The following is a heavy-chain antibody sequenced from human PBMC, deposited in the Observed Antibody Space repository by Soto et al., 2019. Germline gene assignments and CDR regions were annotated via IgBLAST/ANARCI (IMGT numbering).Heavy chain of an antibody. CDR2: INHSGST. J-gene: IGHJ6*03. CDR1: GGSFSGYY. Sequence: SETLSLTCAVYGGSFSGYYWSWIRQPPGKGLEWIGEINHSGSTNYNPSLKSRVTISVDTSKNQFSLKLSSVTAADTAVYYCARDPMVRGARPYYYYYMDVWGKGTTVTGSS. D-gene: IGHD3-10*01. CDR3: ARDPMVRGARPYYYYYMDV. V-gene: IGHV4-34*01.